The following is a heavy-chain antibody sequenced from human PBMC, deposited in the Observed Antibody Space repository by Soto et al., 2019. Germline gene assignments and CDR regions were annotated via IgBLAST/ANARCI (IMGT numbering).Heavy chain of an antibody. CDR3: VKDRRSTRRAMDF. J-gene: IGHJ6*03. V-gene: IGHV3-64D*06. CDR1: GFTSSSCA. D-gene: IGHD2-2*01. CDR2: ISSNGGST. Sequence: PGGSLRLSCSASGFTSSSCAMHWVRQAAGKGLEYVSGISSNGGSTYYADSVKDRFTISRDNSKNTVFLQVNSLTAEDTAVYYCVKDRRSTRRAMDFWGKGTTVTVSS.